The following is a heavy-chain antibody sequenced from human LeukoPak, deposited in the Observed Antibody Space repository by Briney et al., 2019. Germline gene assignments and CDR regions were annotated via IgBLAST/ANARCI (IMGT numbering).Heavy chain of an antibody. J-gene: IGHJ4*02. Sequence: GGSLSPSCTFSGFTVSSNSMSWVRQAPGKGLEWVSFIYSDNTHYSDSVKGRFTISRDNAKNSLYLQMNSLRAEDTAVYYCARDYYGSGSYRYWGQGTLVTVSS. CDR3: ARDYYGSGSYRY. CDR2: IYSDNT. V-gene: IGHV3-53*01. D-gene: IGHD3-10*01. CDR1: GFTVSSNS.